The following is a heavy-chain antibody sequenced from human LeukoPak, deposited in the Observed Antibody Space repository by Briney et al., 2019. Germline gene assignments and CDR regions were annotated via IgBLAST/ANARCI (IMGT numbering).Heavy chain of an antibody. CDR1: GGSISSSSYY. J-gene: IGHJ6*02. CDR3: ARETPYCSSTSCYRGPNYYYGMDV. CDR2: IYYSGST. Sequence: SETLSLTCTVSGGSISSSSYYWGWIRQPPGKGLEWIGSIYYSGSTYYNPSLKSRVTISVDTSKNQFSLKLSSVTAADTAVYYCARETPYCSSTSCYRGPNYYYGMDVWGQGTTVTVSS. D-gene: IGHD2-2*01. V-gene: IGHV4-39*07.